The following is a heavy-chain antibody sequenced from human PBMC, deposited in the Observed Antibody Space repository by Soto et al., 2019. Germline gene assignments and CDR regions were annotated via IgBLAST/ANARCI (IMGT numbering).Heavy chain of an antibody. J-gene: IGHJ3*02. V-gene: IGHV4-59*01. D-gene: IGHD1-26*01. CDR1: GGSISSYY. CDR3: ARDRGSHPDAFDI. CDR2: IYYSGST. Sequence: PSETLSLTCTVSGGSISSYYWSWIRQPPGKGLEWIGYIYYSGSTNYSPSLKSRVTISVDTSKNQFSLKLSSVTAADTAVYYCARDRGSHPDAFDIWGQGTMVTVSS.